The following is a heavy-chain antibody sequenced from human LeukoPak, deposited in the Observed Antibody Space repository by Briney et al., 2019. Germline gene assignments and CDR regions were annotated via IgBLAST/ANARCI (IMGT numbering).Heavy chain of an antibody. CDR2: IYPTDSDT. J-gene: IGHJ4*02. V-gene: IGHV5-51*01. D-gene: IGHD2-21*02. CDR3: ARPKLGRKFCGGDCYVDY. CDR1: GYRFTNYW. Sequence: GESLKISCQASGYRFTNYWIGWVRQMPGKGLEWMGIIYPTDSDTRYSPSFRGQVTISIDKSISTAYLQWRSLKASDTAMYYCARPKLGRKFCGGDCYVDYWGQGTLVTVSS.